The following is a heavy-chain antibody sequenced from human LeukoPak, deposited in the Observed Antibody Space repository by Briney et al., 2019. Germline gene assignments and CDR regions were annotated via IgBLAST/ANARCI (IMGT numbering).Heavy chain of an antibody. CDR3: LQYNSGNA. CDR1: GFKFSDCW. J-gene: IGHJ5*02. V-gene: IGHV3-7*01. Sequence: GGSLRLSCAAPGFKFSDCWMTWARQAPGKGLEWVANIKKDGSDKYYVDSVKGRFTVSRDNAKNLLYLQMNSLRGEDTAVYYCLQYNSGNAWGQGTLVIVSS. CDR2: IKKDGSDK. D-gene: IGHD3-10*01.